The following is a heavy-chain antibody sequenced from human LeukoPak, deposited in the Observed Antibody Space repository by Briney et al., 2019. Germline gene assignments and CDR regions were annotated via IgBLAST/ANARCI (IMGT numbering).Heavy chain of an antibody. CDR3: ARISSSGYSFDY. J-gene: IGHJ4*02. V-gene: IGHV3-30*04. D-gene: IGHD3-22*01. CDR1: GFTFSSYA. CDR2: ISYDGSNK. Sequence: GGSLRLSCAASGFTFSSYAMHWVRQAPGKGLEWVAVISYDGSNKYYADSVKGRFTISRDNSKNTLYLQMNSLRAEDTAVYYCARISSSGYSFDYWGRGTLVTVSS.